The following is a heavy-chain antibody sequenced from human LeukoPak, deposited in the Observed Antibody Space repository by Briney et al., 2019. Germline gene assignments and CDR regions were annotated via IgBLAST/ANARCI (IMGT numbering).Heavy chain of an antibody. J-gene: IGHJ4*02. D-gene: IGHD3-3*01. CDR3: ARGKPVLRFLEWLLGDLDY. V-gene: IGHV1-18*01. CDR1: GYTFTSDG. CDR2: TSAYNGNT. Sequence: ASVKVSCKASGYTFTSDGISWVRQAPGQGLEWMGWTSAYNGNTNYAQKLQGRVTMTTDTSTSTAYMELRSLRSDDTAVYYCARGKPVLRFLEWLLGDLDYWGQGTLVTVSS.